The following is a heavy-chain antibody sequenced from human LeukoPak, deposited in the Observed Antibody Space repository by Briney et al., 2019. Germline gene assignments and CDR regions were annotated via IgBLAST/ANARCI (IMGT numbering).Heavy chain of an antibody. Sequence: GGSLRLSCAASGFTFNSYAMHWVRQAPGKGLEWVAVISYDGSNKYYADSVKGRFTISRDNSKSTVYLQMNSLRAEDTAVYYCSKDLTSDFGGDLDPWGQGTLVTVSS. V-gene: IGHV3-30-3*01. CDR1: GFTFNSYA. J-gene: IGHJ5*02. CDR3: SKDLTSDFGGDLDP. CDR2: ISYDGSNK. D-gene: IGHD3-10*01.